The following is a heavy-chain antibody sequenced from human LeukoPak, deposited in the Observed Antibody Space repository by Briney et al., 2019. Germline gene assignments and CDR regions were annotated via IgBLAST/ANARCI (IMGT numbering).Heavy chain of an antibody. CDR2: IYHSGTT. D-gene: IGHD6-19*01. Sequence: KPSETLSLTCTVSGGSMSSYYWSWIRQPPGKGLEWIGYIYHSGTTNYNPSLKSRVTISVDKSKKQFSLKLNSVPAADTAVYYCARAPGVGGGPVAGTTWFDPWGQGTLVTVSS. CDR1: GGSMSSYY. CDR3: ARAPGVGGGPVAGTTWFDP. J-gene: IGHJ5*02. V-gene: IGHV4-59*01.